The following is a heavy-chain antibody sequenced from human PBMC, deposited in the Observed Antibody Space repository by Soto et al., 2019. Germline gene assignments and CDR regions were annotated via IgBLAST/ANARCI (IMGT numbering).Heavy chain of an antibody. Sequence: PGGSLRLSCAASGFTFSSYGMHWVRQAPGKGLEWVAVISYDGSNKYYADSVKGRYTISRDNSKNTLYLQMNSLRAEDTAVYYCAKDSYQLLLGYYGMDVWGQGTTVTVS. D-gene: IGHD2-2*01. V-gene: IGHV3-30*18. J-gene: IGHJ6*02. CDR1: GFTFSSYG. CDR3: AKDSYQLLLGYYGMDV. CDR2: ISYDGSNK.